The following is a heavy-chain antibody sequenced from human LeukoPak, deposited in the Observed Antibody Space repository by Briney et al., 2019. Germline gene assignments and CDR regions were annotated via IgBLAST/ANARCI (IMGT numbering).Heavy chain of an antibody. D-gene: IGHD3-22*01. Sequence: TGGSLRLSCAASGFTFSSYSINWVRQAPGKGLEWVSYISSSISTIYYADSVKGRFTISRDNAKNSLYLQMNSLRAEDTAVYYCARVGLTYYYDSSGYNWFAPWGQGTLVTVSS. V-gene: IGHV3-48*01. J-gene: IGHJ5*02. CDR1: GFTFSSYS. CDR2: ISSSISTI. CDR3: ARVGLTYYYDSSGYNWFAP.